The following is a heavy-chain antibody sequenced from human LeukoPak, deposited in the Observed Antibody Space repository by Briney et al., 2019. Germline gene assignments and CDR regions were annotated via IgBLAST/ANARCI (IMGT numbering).Heavy chain of an antibody. J-gene: IGHJ4*02. CDR1: GFTFTSSA. CDR3: ATGELGDYDYVWGSSLFDY. Sequence: GASVKVSCKASGFTFTSSAMQWVRQARGQRLEWIGWIVVGSGNTNYAQKFQERVTITRDMSTSTAYMELSSLRSEDTAVYYCATGELGDYDYVWGSSLFDYWGQGTLVTVSS. V-gene: IGHV1-58*02. D-gene: IGHD3-16*01. CDR2: IVVGSGNT.